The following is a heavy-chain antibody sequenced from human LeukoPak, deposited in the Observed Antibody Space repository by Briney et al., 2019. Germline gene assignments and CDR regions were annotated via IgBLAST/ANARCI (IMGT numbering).Heavy chain of an antibody. D-gene: IGHD1-26*01. Sequence: GGPLRLSCTASGFTFGSYAMSWVRQAPGKGLEWVSAISGGSEDTYYADSLKGRFTISRDNSKSTLYLQMNSLRAEDTAVFYCATTIAQDSDGWLSFYYCLD. CDR3: ATTIAQDSDGWLSFYYCLD. CDR1: GFTFGSYA. V-gene: IGHV3-23*01. J-gene: IGHJ6*01. CDR2: ISGGSEDT.